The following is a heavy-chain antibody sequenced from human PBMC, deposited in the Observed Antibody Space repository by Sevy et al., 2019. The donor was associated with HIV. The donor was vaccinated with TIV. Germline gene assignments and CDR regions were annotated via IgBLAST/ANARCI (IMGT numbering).Heavy chain of an antibody. D-gene: IGHD2-21*01. J-gene: IGHJ4*02. Sequence: ASVKVSCKASGGTFNIYGINWVRQAPGQGLQWMGGILPLSGLVNYTQNLQGRVAITADESTRTVYMELSSLRFEDTAVYYCARDRPCGGDCDFPDSWGRGALVTVSS. V-gene: IGHV1-69*13. CDR3: ARDRPCGGDCDFPDS. CDR2: ILPLSGLV. CDR1: GGTFNIYG.